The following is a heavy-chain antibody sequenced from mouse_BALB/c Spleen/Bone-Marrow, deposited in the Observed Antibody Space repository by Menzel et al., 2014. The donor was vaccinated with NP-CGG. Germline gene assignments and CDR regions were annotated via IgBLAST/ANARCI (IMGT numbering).Heavy chain of an antibody. CDR2: IYPGDGDT. CDR1: GYTFTSYW. Sequence: QVQLKESGAELARPGASVKLSCKASGYTFTSYWMKWVKQRPGQGLEWIGAIYPGDGDTRYTQKFKGKATLTADKSSSTAYMQLSSLASEDSAVYYCAKEGGGAYWGQGTLVTVSA. V-gene: IGHV1-87*01. J-gene: IGHJ3*01. CDR3: AKEGGGAY.